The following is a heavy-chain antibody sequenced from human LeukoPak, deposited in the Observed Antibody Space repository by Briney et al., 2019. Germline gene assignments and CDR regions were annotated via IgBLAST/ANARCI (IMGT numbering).Heavy chain of an antibody. CDR1: GFTFSDYY. J-gene: IGHJ4*02. CDR2: ISSSGPTI. Sequence: GGSLRLSCAASGFTFSDYYMSWIRQAPGKGLEWVSYISSSGPTISYTDSVKGRFTISRDNAKNSLYLQMNSLRAEDTAVYYCARDYRSTFDYWGQGTLVTVSS. V-gene: IGHV3-11*01. D-gene: IGHD1-26*01. CDR3: ARDYRSTFDY.